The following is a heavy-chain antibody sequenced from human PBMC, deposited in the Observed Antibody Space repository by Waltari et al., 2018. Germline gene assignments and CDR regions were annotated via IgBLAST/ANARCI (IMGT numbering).Heavy chain of an antibody. D-gene: IGHD3-22*01. V-gene: IGHV4-59*01. CDR3: ASDSSGYNFPFDY. CDR2: VYYSGST. J-gene: IGHJ4*02. Sequence: HLQESGPGLVKTSETLSLTCPVSGGSMRSYHWSWIRQAPGKGLAGIGYVYYSGSTDYKPPLKSRVTMSVDSSKSQFSLNLTSVTAADTAVYYCASDSSGYNFPFDYWGQGILVTVSS. CDR1: GGSMRSYH.